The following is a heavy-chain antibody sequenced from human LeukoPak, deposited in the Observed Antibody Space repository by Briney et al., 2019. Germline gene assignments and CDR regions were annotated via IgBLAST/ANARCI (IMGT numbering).Heavy chain of an antibody. D-gene: IGHD3-3*01. Sequence: GGSLRLSCAASGFTFSGSAMHWVRQASGKGLEWVGRIRSKANSYATAYAASVKGRFTISRDDSKNTAYLQMNGLKTEDTAVYYCTRARSITIFGVVIDDAFDIWGQGTMVTVSS. CDR2: IRSKANSYAT. CDR1: GFTFSGSA. CDR3: TRARSITIFGVVIDDAFDI. V-gene: IGHV3-73*01. J-gene: IGHJ3*02.